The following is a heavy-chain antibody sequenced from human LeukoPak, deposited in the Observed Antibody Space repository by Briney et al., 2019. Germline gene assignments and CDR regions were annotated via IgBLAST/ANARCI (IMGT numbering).Heavy chain of an antibody. Sequence: GGSLRLSCAASGFTFSSYGMHWVRQAPGKGLEWVAVIWYDGSNKYYADSVKGRFTISRDNSKNTLYLQMNSLRAEDTAVYYCARDLYYYDSSGYFNYWDQGTLVTVSS. CDR1: GFTFSSYG. CDR2: IWYDGSNK. V-gene: IGHV3-33*01. D-gene: IGHD3-22*01. J-gene: IGHJ4*02. CDR3: ARDLYYYDSSGYFNY.